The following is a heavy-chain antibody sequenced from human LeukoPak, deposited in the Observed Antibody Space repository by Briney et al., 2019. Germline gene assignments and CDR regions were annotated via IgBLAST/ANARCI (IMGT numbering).Heavy chain of an antibody. D-gene: IGHD3-22*01. CDR1: GGPTTSYY. CDR3: ARDTSGYRRGYFDY. CDR2: IYYSGST. V-gene: IGHV4-59*01. J-gene: IGHJ4*02. Sequence: SETLSLTCTVSGGPTTSYYWSWIRQPPGKGLEWIGYIYYSGSTNYNPSLKSRVTISVDTSKNQFSLKLSSLTAADTAVYYCARDTSGYRRGYFDYWGQGTLVSVSS.